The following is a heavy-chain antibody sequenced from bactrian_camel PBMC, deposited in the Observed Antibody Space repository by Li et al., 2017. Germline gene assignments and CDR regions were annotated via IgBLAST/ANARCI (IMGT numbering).Heavy chain of an antibody. J-gene: IGHJ6*01. CDR1: GYRYSSSSYC. CDR3: AASLFYCGSLLQSRLFGY. D-gene: IGHD2*01. V-gene: IGHV3S1*01. Sequence: HVQLVESGGGSVQAGGSRRLSCVASGYRYSSSSYCVAWVRQAPGREREGVASIDRNGRTNYAESVKGRFTIPQDNAKNTLYLQTNSLRPEDTAMYYCAASLFYCGSLLQSRLFGYWGQGTQVTVS. CDR2: IDRNGRT.